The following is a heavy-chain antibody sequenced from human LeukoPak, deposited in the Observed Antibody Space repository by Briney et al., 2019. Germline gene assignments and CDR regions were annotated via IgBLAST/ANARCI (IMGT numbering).Heavy chain of an antibody. V-gene: IGHV3-48*01. CDR2: ISSSSSTI. J-gene: IGHJ4*02. CDR3: ARDGRWGGFDY. CDR1: GFTLSSYS. D-gene: IGHD5-24*01. Sequence: PGGSLRLSCAASGFTLSSYSMNWVRQAPGKGLEWVSYISSSSSTIYYADSVKGRFTISRDNAKNSLYLQMNSLRAEDTAVYYCARDGRWGGFDYWGQGTLVTVSS.